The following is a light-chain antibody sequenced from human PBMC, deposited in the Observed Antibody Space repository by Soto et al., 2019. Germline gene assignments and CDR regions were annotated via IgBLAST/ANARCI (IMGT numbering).Light chain of an antibody. J-gene: IGLJ2*01. V-gene: IGLV2-8*01. Sequence: QSALTQPPSASGSPGQSVTISCTGSSNDLGGYNYVSWYQHHPGKAPKLIIYEVRERPSGVPDRVSGSKSGNTASLTVSGLQAEDEADYNCSSYGGSDNLIFGGGTKLTVL. CDR1: SNDLGGYNY. CDR2: EVR. CDR3: SSYGGSDNLI.